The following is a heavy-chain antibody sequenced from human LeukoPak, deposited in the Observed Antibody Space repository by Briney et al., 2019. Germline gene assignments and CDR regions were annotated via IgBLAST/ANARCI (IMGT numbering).Heavy chain of an antibody. J-gene: IGHJ4*02. CDR1: GGSISSYY. D-gene: IGHD6-13*01. V-gene: IGHV4-59*01. CDR3: ARVGQLELFDY. CDR2: IYYSGST. Sequence: SETLSITCTVSGGSISSYYWSWIRQPPGKGLEWIGYIYYSGSTNYNPSLKSRVTISVDTSKNQFSLKLSSVTAADTAVYYCARVGQLELFDYWGQGTLVTVSS.